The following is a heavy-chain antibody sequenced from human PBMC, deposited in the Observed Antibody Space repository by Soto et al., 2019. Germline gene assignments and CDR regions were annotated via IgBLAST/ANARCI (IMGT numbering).Heavy chain of an antibody. CDR2: INPSGGST. CDR3: ARDHYYDSSGHDLFFAV. Sequence: GASVEGSFKASGDTFASYYRRWVRQAPGQGLEWMGIINPSGGSTSYEQKFQGRVTMTRDTSTSTVYMELSSLRSEDTAVYYCARDHYYDSSGHDLFFAVWGQGTTVTVSS. D-gene: IGHD3-22*01. CDR1: GDTFASYY. J-gene: IGHJ6*02. V-gene: IGHV1-46*01.